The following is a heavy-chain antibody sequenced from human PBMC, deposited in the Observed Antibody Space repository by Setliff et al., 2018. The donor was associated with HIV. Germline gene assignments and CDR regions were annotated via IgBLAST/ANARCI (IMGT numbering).Heavy chain of an antibody. V-gene: IGHV1-2*04. CDR2: INPNSGGT. CDR3: ARDDVGYCSGGSCYHLFDTFDI. D-gene: IGHD2-15*01. Sequence: GASVKVSCKASGYTFTGYYIHWVRQAPGQGLEWMGWINPNSGGTNYAQKFQGWVTMTRDTSISTAYMELSRLRSDDTAVYYCARDDVGYCSGGSCYHLFDTFDIWGQGTVVTVSS. CDR1: GYTFTGYY. J-gene: IGHJ3*02.